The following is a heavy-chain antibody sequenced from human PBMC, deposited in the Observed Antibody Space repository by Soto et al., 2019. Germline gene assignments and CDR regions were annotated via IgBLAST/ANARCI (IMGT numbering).Heavy chain of an antibody. CDR2: IKSKTDGGTT. J-gene: IGHJ6*02. CDR1: GFTFSNAW. D-gene: IGHD3-3*01. Sequence: GGSLRLSCAASGFTFSNAWMNWVRQAPGKGLEWVGRIKSKTDGGTTDYAAPVKGRFTISRDDSKNTLYLQMNSLKTEDTAVHYCTTGEIFGVVPGGPYYYYGMDVRGQGTTVTVSS. V-gene: IGHV3-15*07. CDR3: TTGEIFGVVPGGPYYYYGMDV.